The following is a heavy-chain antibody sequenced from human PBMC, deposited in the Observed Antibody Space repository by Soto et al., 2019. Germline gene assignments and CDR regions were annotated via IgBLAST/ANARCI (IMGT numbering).Heavy chain of an antibody. CDR2: IYHSGST. CDR3: ARAGVVGATALDY. CDR1: GGSISSGGYS. J-gene: IGHJ4*02. D-gene: IGHD1-26*01. V-gene: IGHV4-30-2*01. Sequence: SETLSLTCAVSGGSISSGGYSWSWVRQPPGKGLEWIGYIYHSGSTYYNPSLKSRVTISVDRSKNQFSLKLSSVTAADTAVYYCARAGVVGATALDYWGQGTLVTVSS.